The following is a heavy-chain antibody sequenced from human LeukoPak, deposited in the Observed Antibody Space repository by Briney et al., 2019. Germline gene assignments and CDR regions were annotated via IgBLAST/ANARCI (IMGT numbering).Heavy chain of an antibody. Sequence: PSETLSLTCTVSGGSISNYYWSWIRQPPGKGLECIGYIYYSGSTNYNPSLKSRVTTSVDTSKNQFSLKLGSVTATDTAVYYCARHGGYSSPYLHWGQGTLVTVSS. CDR3: ARHGGYSSPYLH. CDR2: IYYSGST. V-gene: IGHV4-59*08. CDR1: GGSISNYY. J-gene: IGHJ1*01. D-gene: IGHD6-13*01.